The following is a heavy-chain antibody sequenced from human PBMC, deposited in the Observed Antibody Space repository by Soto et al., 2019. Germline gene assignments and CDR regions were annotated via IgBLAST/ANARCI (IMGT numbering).Heavy chain of an antibody. CDR2: ISSSGSTI. V-gene: IGHV3-11*01. CDR3: ASAGGIYYDSSGYSVY. D-gene: IGHD3-22*01. CDR1: GFTFSDYY. Sequence: SLRLSCAASGFTFSDYYMSWIRQAPGKGLEWVSYISSSGSTIYYADSVKGRFTISRDNAKNSLYLQMNSLRAEDTAVYYCASAGGIYYDSSGYSVYWGQGTLVTVSS. J-gene: IGHJ4*02.